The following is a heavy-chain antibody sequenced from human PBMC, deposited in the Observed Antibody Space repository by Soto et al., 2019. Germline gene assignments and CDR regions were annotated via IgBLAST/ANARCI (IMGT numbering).Heavy chain of an antibody. CDR2: ISGSGSSA. CDR3: AKDRDISGPRVYFDY. CDR1: GFTFSRYA. V-gene: IGHV3-23*01. D-gene: IGHD3-22*01. Sequence: PGGSLRLSCAASGFTFSRYAMSWVRQAPGKGLEWVSSISGSGSSANYADSVRGRFTISRDNSENTLHLQMNSLRAEDTAVYYCAKDRDISGPRVYFDYWGQGTLVTVSS. J-gene: IGHJ4*02.